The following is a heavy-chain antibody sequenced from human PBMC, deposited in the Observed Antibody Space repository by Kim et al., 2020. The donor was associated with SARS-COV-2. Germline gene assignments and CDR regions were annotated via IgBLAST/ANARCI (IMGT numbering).Heavy chain of an antibody. CDR2: ISSNGGST. CDR1: GFTFSSYA. V-gene: IGHV3-64D*09. Sequence: GGSLRLSCSASGFTFSSYAMHWVRQAPGKGLEYVSAISSNGGSTYYADSVKGRFTISRDNSKNTLYLQMSSLRAEDTAVYYCVKTMWFGELRYYYGMDVWGQGTTVTVSS. CDR3: VKTMWFGELRYYYGMDV. J-gene: IGHJ6*02. D-gene: IGHD3-10*01.